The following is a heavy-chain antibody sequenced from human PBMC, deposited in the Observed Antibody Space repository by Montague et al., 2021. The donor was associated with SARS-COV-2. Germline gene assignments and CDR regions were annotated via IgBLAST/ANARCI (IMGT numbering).Heavy chain of an antibody. V-gene: IGHV4-38-2*02. D-gene: IGHD2-21*01. CDR3: ACRHIVASNRAFDS. J-gene: IGHJ4*02. CDR2: IYHSGTT. Sequence: SETLSLTCTVSGDSITTNYYWGWIRQPPGKGLEWIGTIYHSGTTYYNPSLKSRVTISVDTSNNQVSLKLTPVTAADTAVYYCACRHIVASNRAFDSWGQGTLVTVSS. CDR1: GDSITTNYY.